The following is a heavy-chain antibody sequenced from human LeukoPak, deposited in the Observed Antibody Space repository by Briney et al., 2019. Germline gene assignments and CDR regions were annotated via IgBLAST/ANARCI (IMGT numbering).Heavy chain of an antibody. Sequence: ASVKVSCKASGYTFTGYYMHWVRQAPRQGLEWMGWINPNSGGTNYAQKFQGRVTMTRDTSISTAYMELSRLRSDDTAVYYCARDRRITIFGVVIRGLYYFDYWGQGTLVTVSS. CDR1: GYTFTGYY. CDR3: ARDRRITIFGVVIRGLYYFDY. J-gene: IGHJ4*02. V-gene: IGHV1-2*02. CDR2: INPNSGGT. D-gene: IGHD3-3*01.